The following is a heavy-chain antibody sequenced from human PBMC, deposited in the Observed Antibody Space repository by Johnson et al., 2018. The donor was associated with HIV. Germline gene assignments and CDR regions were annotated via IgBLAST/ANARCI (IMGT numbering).Heavy chain of an antibody. CDR3: ATWAPDAFDI. CDR2: ISYDGSNK. CDR1: GFTFDDYA. Sequence: VQLVESGGGLVKPGGSLRLSSAASGFTFDDYAMHWVRQAPGKGLEWVAVISYDGSNKYYADSVKGRFTISRDNSKNTLYLQMNSRRAEGTAVYYCATWAPDAFDIWGQGTMVTVAS. J-gene: IGHJ3*02. D-gene: IGHD7-27*01. V-gene: IGHV3-30*04.